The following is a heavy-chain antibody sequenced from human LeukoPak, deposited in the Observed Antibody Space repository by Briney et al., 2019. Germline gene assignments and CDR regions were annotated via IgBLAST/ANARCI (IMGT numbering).Heavy chain of an antibody. CDR3: ARRGLGRPDY. CDR1: GESFSGYY. V-gene: IGHV4-34*01. D-gene: IGHD3/OR15-3a*01. CDR2: ITHRGST. Sequence: PSETLSLTCAVYGESFSGYYWSWTRQPPGKGLEWIGEITHRGSTNYNPSLKSRVTLSVDTSKKQFSLNLNSVTAADTAVYYCARRGLGRPDYWGQGTLVTVSS. J-gene: IGHJ4*02.